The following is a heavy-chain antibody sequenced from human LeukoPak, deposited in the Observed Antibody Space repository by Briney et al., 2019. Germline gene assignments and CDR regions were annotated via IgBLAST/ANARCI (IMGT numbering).Heavy chain of an antibody. J-gene: IGHJ3*02. CDR1: GITLSSYD. CDR2: ISYDGSNK. D-gene: IGHD3-10*01. V-gene: IGHV3-30-3*01. CDR3: AKDRGVWAFDI. Sequence: PPGGSLRPSCAASGITLSSYDMHWVRQAPGKAREWVAVISYDGSNKDYADSVKGRFTISRDKSKNTLDLQMNSLRAEDTAVYYCAKDRGVWAFDIWGQGTMVTVSS.